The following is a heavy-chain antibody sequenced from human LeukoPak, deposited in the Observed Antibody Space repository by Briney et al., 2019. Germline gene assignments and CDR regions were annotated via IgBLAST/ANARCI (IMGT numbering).Heavy chain of an antibody. V-gene: IGHV4-59*01. CDR2: IYYSGST. Sequence: SETLSLTCTVSGGSISSYYWSWIRQPPGKGLEWIGYIYYSGSTNYNPSLKSRVTISVDTSKNQFSLELSSVTAADTAVYYCARDAWLRPYQYYFDYWGQGTLVTVSS. J-gene: IGHJ4*02. CDR3: ARDAWLRPYQYYFDY. D-gene: IGHD3-9*01. CDR1: GGSISSYY.